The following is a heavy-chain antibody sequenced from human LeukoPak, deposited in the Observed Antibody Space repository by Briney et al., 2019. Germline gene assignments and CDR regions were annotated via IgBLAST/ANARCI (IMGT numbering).Heavy chain of an antibody. CDR1: GFTFSSYA. CDR3: AKASGSSGHSFGYGMDV. D-gene: IGHD6-19*01. J-gene: IGHJ6*02. V-gene: IGHV3-23*01. CDR2: ISGSSGST. Sequence: GGSLRLFCAASGFTFSSYAMSWVRQAPGKGLEWVSAISGSSGSTYYADSVKGRFTISRDNSKNTLYLQMNSLRAEDTAVYYCAKASGSSGHSFGYGMDVWGQGTTVTVSS.